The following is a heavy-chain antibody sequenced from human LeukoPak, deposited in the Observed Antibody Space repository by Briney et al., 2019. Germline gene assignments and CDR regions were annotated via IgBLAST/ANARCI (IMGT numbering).Heavy chain of an antibody. Sequence: GGSLRLSCAAFGFTFDDYAMHWVRQAPGKGLEWVSLISGDGGSTYYADSVKGRFTISRDNSKNSLYLQMNSLRTEDTALYYCAKSHDYGDYSPPPDYWGQGTPVTVSS. J-gene: IGHJ4*02. CDR1: GFTFDDYA. V-gene: IGHV3-43*02. D-gene: IGHD4-17*01. CDR3: AKSHDYGDYSPPPDY. CDR2: ISGDGGST.